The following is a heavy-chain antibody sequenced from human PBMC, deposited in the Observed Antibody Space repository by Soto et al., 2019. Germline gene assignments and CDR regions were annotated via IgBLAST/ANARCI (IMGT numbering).Heavy chain of an antibody. CDR2: IWYDGSNK. D-gene: IGHD5-12*01. CDR3: ASLRGWMPYYMDV. CDR1: GFTFSSYG. V-gene: IGHV3-33*01. Sequence: PGGSLRLSCAASGFTFSSYGMHWVRQAPGKGLEWVAVIWYDGSNKYCADSVKGRFTISRDNSKNTLYLQMNSLRAEDTAVYYCASLRGWMPYYMDVWGKGTTVTVSS. J-gene: IGHJ6*03.